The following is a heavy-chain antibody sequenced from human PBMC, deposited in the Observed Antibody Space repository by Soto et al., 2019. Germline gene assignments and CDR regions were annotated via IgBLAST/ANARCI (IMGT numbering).Heavy chain of an antibody. Sequence: GASVKVSCKASGYTFTSYYMHWVRQAPGQGLEWMGIINPSGGNTGYAQKFQGRVTMTRNTSISTAYMELSSLRSEDTAVYYCARGRRSSSWTLPPDYWGQGTLVTVSS. J-gene: IGHJ4*02. CDR3: ARGRRSSSWTLPPDY. V-gene: IGHV1-46*01. CDR1: GYTFTSYY. CDR2: INPSGGNT. D-gene: IGHD6-13*01.